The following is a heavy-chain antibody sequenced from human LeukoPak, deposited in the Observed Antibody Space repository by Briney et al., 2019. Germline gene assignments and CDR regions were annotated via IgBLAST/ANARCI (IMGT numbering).Heavy chain of an antibody. CDR3: ARRAITMVRGVRPYFFDY. Sequence: PGGSLRLSCAASGFTLSSYWMSWVRQAPGKGLEWVANIKQDGSEKYYVDSVKGRFTISRDNAKNSLYLQMNTLRAEDTAVYYCARRAITMVRGVRPYFFDYWGQGTLVTVSS. V-gene: IGHV3-7*01. D-gene: IGHD3-10*01. CDR2: IKQDGSEK. J-gene: IGHJ4*02. CDR1: GFTLSSYW.